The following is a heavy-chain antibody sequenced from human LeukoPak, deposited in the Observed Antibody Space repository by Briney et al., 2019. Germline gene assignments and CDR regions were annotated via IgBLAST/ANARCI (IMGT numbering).Heavy chain of an antibody. J-gene: IGHJ4*02. CDR3: ARSSGYDLYLFDY. Sequence: ASVKVSCKASGGTFSSYAISWVRQAPAQGLEWVGGIIPIFGTANYAQKFQGRVTITADESTITAYMELSSLRSEDTAVYYCARSSGYDLYLFDYWGQGTLVTVSS. CDR2: IIPIFGTA. V-gene: IGHV1-69*13. D-gene: IGHD5-12*01. CDR1: GGTFSSYA.